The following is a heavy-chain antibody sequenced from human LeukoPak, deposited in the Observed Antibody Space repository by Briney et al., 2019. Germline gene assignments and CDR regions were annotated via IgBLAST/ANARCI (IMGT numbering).Heavy chain of an antibody. J-gene: IGHJ5*02. Sequence: SETLSLTCTVSGGPLSRHYWSWIRQPPGKGLEWIGYIYYSGSTNYNPSLKSRVTISVDTSKNQFSLKLSSVTAADTAVYYCARDFRAWFDPWGQGTLVTVSS. CDR2: IYYSGST. CDR3: ARDFRAWFDP. V-gene: IGHV4-59*11. CDR1: GGPLSRHY.